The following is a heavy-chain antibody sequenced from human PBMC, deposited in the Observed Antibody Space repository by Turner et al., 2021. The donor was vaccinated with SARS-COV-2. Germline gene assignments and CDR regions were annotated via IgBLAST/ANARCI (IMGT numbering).Heavy chain of an antibody. CDR3: AKSIPSTGFVFDY. J-gene: IGHJ4*02. D-gene: IGHD3-9*01. CDR2: VSGTGSST. CDR1: GYTFSDYA. V-gene: IGHV3-23*01. Sequence: EVQVLESGGRLVQPGGSLRLSCAASGYTFSDYAMSWVRQAPGKGLQWVSPVSGTGSSTYYSDSVKGRFSISRDNSKNTLYLQLISLRADDTAVYYCAKSIPSTGFVFDYWGQGTLVTVSS.